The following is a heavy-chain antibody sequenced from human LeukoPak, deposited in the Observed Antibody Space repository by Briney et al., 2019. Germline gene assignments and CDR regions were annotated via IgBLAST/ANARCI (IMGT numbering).Heavy chain of an antibody. V-gene: IGHV1-69-2*01. CDR3: ATDSSSIAAAEFDY. D-gene: IGHD6-13*01. CDR1: GYTFTDYY. CDR2: VDPEDGET. Sequence: ASVKISCKVSGYTFTDYYMHWVQQAPGKGLEWMGLVDPEDGETIYAEKFQGRVTITADTSTGTAYMEPSSLRSEDTAVYYCATDSSSIAAAEFDYWGQGTLVTVSS. J-gene: IGHJ4*02.